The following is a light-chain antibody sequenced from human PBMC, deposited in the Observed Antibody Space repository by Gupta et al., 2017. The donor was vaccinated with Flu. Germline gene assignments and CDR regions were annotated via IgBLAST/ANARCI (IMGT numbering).Light chain of an antibody. CDR1: QSVSSSY. J-gene: IGKJ4*01. CDR3: QHESSSPRT. V-gene: IGKV3-20*01. Sequence: EIVLTQSPGTLSLSPGERATLSCRASQSVSSSYLAWYQQKPGQAPRLLIYGASSRATGIPDRFSGSGSGTEFTLTISRREPEDFAVYYCQHESSSPRTFGRGTKVDIK. CDR2: GAS.